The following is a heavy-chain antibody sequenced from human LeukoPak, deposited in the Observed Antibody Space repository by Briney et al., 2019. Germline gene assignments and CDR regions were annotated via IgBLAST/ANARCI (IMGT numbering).Heavy chain of an antibody. D-gene: IGHD6-19*01. Sequence: SETLSLTCTVSGGSISSYYWSWIRQPPGKGLEWIGYIYYSGSTNYNPSLKSRVTISVDTSKNQFSLKLSSVTAADTAVYYCASAIAVAGTGWWFDPWGQGTLVTVSS. CDR2: IYYSGST. V-gene: IGHV4-59*08. J-gene: IGHJ5*02. CDR3: ASAIAVAGTGWWFDP. CDR1: GGSISSYY.